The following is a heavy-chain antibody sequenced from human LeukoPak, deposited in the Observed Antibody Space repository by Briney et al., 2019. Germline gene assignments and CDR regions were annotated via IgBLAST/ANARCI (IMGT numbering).Heavy chain of an antibody. V-gene: IGHV4-38-2*01. D-gene: IGHD2-2*01. J-gene: IGHJ4*02. Sequence: SETLSLTCAVSGYSISSGYYWGWIRQPPGKALEWIGSIYHSGSTYYNPSLKSRVTISVDTSKNQFSLKLSSVTAADTAVYYCARLPAALDYWGQGTLVTVSS. CDR2: IYHSGST. CDR3: ARLPAALDY. CDR1: GYSISSGYY.